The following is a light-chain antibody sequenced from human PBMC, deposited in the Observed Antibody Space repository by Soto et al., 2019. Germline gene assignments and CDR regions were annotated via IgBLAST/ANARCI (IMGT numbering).Light chain of an antibody. V-gene: IGKV3-15*01. CDR3: QQYNKWPLS. CDR1: QSIRGS. CDR2: DAS. Sequence: EIVMTQSPDTLSVSPGERATVSCRASQSIRGSLAWYQQKPGQAPRLLIYDASTGATGIPDRFSASGSGTEFTLTISSLQSEDFAVYYCQQYNKWPLSFGGGTKVELK. J-gene: IGKJ4*01.